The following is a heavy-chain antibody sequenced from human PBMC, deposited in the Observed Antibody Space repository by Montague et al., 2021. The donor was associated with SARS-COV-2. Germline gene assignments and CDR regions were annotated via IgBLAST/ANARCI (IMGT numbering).Heavy chain of an antibody. CDR3: AHISNMCSSTGCNDYYGLDV. D-gene: IGHD2-2*01. J-gene: IGHJ6*01. CDR1: GFSLSTSGMC. Sequence: PALVKPTQTLTLTCTFSGFSLSTSGMCVSWIRQPPGKALEWLARIYWNDDKRYNPSLKSRLTITRDASPDQVVLTMTNMAPADTGTYYCAHISNMCSSTGCNDYYGLDVWGQGTAVTV. V-gene: IGHV2-5*08. CDR2: IYWNDDK.